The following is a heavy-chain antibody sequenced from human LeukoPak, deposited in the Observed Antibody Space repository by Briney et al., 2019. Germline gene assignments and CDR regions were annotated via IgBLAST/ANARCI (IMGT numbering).Heavy chain of an antibody. D-gene: IGHD1-26*01. Sequence: GGSLRLSCSASGFTFSSFSMFWVRQAPGKGLEWLSYISSTSRNIYYADSVKGRFTVSRDNAKNSLFLQMNSLRAEDTAIYYCAREWRGLGDYWGQGTLVTVSS. J-gene: IGHJ4*02. CDR3: AREWRGLGDY. V-gene: IGHV3-48*04. CDR1: GFTFSSFS. CDR2: ISSTSRNI.